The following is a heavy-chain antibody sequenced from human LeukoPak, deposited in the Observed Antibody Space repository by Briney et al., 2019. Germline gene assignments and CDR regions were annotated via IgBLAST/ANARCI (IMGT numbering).Heavy chain of an antibody. CDR3: ARDHRNPVFGAFDI. CDR2: IYYSGST. D-gene: IGHD3-10*01. J-gene: IGHJ3*02. V-gene: IGHV4-59*01. CDR1: GGSISSYC. Sequence: SETLSLTCTVSGGSISSYCWSWIRQPPGKGLEWIGYIYYSGSTNYNPSLKSRVTISVDTSKNQFSLKLSSVTAADTAVYYCARDHRNPVFGAFDIWGQGTMVTVSS.